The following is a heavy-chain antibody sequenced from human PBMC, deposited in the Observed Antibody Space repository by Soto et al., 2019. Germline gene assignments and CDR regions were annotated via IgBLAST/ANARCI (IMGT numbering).Heavy chain of an antibody. V-gene: IGHV5-51*01. J-gene: IGHJ5*02. CDR2: IFPSDSDT. D-gene: IGHD3-22*01. CDR3: ARKDKSGYFNWFD. CDR1: GYRFTSYW. Sequence: PGESLKISCRTSGYRFTSYWIAWVRQMPGKGLEWMGIIFPSDSDTRYSPSFQGQVTISADRSTSTVFLQWASLKASDTAVYFCARKDKSGYFNWFD.